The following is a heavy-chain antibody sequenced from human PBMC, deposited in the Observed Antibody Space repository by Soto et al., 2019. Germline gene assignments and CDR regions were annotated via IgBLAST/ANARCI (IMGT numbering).Heavy chain of an antibody. CDR3: VRGVIEPPYYYYYMDV. D-gene: IGHD3-10*01. Sequence: SETLSLTCAVSSGSISSSNWWSWVRQPPGKGLEWIGEIYHSGSTNYNPSLKSRVTISVDKSKNQFSLKLSSVTAADTAVYYCVRGVIEPPYYYYYMDVWGKGTTVT. CDR1: SGSISSSNW. CDR2: IYHSGST. J-gene: IGHJ6*03. V-gene: IGHV4-4*02.